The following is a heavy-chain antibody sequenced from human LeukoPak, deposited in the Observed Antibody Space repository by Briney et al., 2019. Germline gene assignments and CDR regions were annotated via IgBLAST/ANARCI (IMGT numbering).Heavy chain of an antibody. V-gene: IGHV4-59*12. Sequence: SETLSLTCTVSGASNSSFFWSWIRQSSGKGLEWIGYIYSNGRTNYNPSLKSRVTISVDTSKNQFSLKLSSVTAADTAVYYCARVAGKASEGDYGDPRYYFDYWGQGTLVTVSS. CDR1: GASNSSFF. CDR3: ARVAGKASEGDYGDPRYYFDY. D-gene: IGHD4-17*01. J-gene: IGHJ4*02. CDR2: IYSNGRT.